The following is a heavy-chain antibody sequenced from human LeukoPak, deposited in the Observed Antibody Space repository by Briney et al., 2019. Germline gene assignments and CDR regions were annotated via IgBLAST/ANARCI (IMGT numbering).Heavy chain of an antibody. V-gene: IGHV3-33*01. CDR3: ARDHRQMATVYYFDY. CDR2: IWYDGSNK. D-gene: IGHD4-17*01. CDR1: GFTFSSYG. Sequence: GGSLRLSCAASGFTFSSYGMHWVRQAPGKGLEWVAVIWYDGSNKYYADSVKGRFTISRDNSKNTLYLQMNSLRAEDTAVYYCARDHRQMATVYYFDYWGQGTLVTVSS. J-gene: IGHJ4*02.